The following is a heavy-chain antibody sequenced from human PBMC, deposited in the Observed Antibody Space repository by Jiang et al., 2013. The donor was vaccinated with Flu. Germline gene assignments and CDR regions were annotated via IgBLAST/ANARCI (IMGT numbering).Heavy chain of an antibody. CDR1: GGTFSSYA. Sequence: SGAEVKKPGSSVKVSCKASGGTFSSYAISWVRQAPGQGLEWMGGIIPIFGTANYAQKFQGRVTITADESTSTAYMELSSLRSEDTAVYYCARDQREARPGYYYYYYGMDVWGQGTTVTVSS. D-gene: IGHD6-6*01. CDR3: ARDQREARPGYYYYYYGMDV. CDR2: IIPIFGTA. J-gene: IGHJ6*02. V-gene: IGHV1-69*01.